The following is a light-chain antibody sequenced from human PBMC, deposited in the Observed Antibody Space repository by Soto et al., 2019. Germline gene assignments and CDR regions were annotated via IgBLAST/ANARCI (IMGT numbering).Light chain of an antibody. V-gene: IGLV2-14*03. CDR1: SSDVGGYNS. Sequence: QSALTQPASVSGSPGQSITISCTETSSDVGGYNSVSWYQQHPGKAPKLMIYDVTNRPSGVSNRFSGSKSVNTASLTISGLQAEDEADYYCSSYTSSSTVLFGGGTKLTVL. CDR2: DVT. CDR3: SSYTSSSTVL. J-gene: IGLJ2*01.